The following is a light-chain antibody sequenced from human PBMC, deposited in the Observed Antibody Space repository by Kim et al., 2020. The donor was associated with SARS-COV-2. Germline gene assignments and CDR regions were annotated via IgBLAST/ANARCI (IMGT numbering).Light chain of an antibody. CDR3: QQYGSSPYT. CDR2: GAS. J-gene: IGKJ2*01. Sequence: LSPGERATLYCRASQSVTSSYVAWYQQKPGQTPRLLIYGASRRATGIPDRFSGSGSGTDFTLTISRLEPEDFAVYYCQQYGSSPYTFGQGTKLEIK. V-gene: IGKV3-20*01. CDR1: QSVTSSY.